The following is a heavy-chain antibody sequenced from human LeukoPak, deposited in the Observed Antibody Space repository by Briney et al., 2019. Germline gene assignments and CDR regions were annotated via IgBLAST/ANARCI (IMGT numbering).Heavy chain of an antibody. CDR2: IYYSGST. V-gene: IGHV4-39*01. D-gene: IGHD5/OR15-5a*01. J-gene: IGHJ4*02. CDR1: GGSISSSSYY. Sequence: SETLSLTCSVSGGSISSSSYYWGWIRQPPGKKLEWIGNIYYSGSTYYNPSLKSRVTISVDTSKNQFSLKLSSVTAADTAEYYCARPQRYSMYALDYWGQGTLVTVSS. CDR3: ARPQRYSMYALDY.